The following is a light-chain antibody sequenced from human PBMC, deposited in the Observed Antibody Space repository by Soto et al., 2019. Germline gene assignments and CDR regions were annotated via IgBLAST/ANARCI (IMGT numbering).Light chain of an antibody. V-gene: IGKV1-12*01. CDR2: TAS. CDR1: QDIITW. Sequence: DIQMTQSPSSVTASVGDRVTITRRASQDIITWLAWYQQKPGKAPNLLIYTASNLQSGVPSRFSGSGSGTHFTLTISSLQPEDFGTYYCQQTDSFPITFGQGTRLEIK. J-gene: IGKJ5*01. CDR3: QQTDSFPIT.